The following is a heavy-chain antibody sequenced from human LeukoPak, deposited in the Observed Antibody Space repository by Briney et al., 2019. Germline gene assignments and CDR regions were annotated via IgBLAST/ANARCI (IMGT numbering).Heavy chain of an antibody. CDR2: IRSKAYGGTT. D-gene: IGHD3-10*01. V-gene: IGHV3-49*03. Sequence: PGGSLRLSCTASGFTFGDYAMSWFRHAPGKGLEWVGFIRSKAYGGTTEYAASVKGRFTISRDDSKSIAYLKMNSLKTEDTAVYYCTRDRSWFGELYSNWFDPWGQGTLVTVSS. CDR1: GFTFGDYA. J-gene: IGHJ5*02. CDR3: TRDRSWFGELYSNWFDP.